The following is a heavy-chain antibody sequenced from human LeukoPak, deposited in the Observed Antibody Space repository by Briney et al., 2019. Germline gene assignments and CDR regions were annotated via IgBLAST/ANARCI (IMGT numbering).Heavy chain of an antibody. Sequence: ASVKVSCKASGYIFTSYGISWVRQAPGQGLEWMGWISAYNGNTNYAQKFQGRVTMTRNTSISTAYMELSSLRSEDTAVYYCASNGYSGYNYYYYMDVWGKGTTVTVSS. CDR1: GYIFTSYG. CDR2: ISAYNGNT. D-gene: IGHD5-12*01. V-gene: IGHV1-18*01. J-gene: IGHJ6*03. CDR3: ASNGYSGYNYYYYMDV.